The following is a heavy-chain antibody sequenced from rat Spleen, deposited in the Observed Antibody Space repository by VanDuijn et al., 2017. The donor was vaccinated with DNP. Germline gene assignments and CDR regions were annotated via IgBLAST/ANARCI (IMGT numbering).Heavy chain of an antibody. Sequence: EVQFQESGPGLVKSSQSLSLTCSVTGYSITSNYWAWIRKFPGNKMEWMGYINYSGTTAYNPSLKSRISITRDTSENQFFLHLNSVTTEDTATYYCARWVRYFDYWGQEVMVTVSS. CDR3: ARWVRYFDY. CDR2: INYSGTT. D-gene: IGHD1-1*01. J-gene: IGHJ2*01. CDR1: GYSITSNY. V-gene: IGHV3-1*01.